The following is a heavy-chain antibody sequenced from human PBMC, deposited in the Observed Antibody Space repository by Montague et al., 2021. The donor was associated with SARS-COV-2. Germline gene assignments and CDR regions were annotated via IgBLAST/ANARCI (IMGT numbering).Heavy chain of an antibody. D-gene: IGHD6-19*01. CDR2: ISWNSGNI. J-gene: IGHJ4*02. CDR1: GFPFDDYA. Sequence: FLRLSCAASGFPFDDYAMHWVRQAPGKGLEWVSGISWNSGNIGYADSVKGRFTISRDNAKNSLYLQMSSLRAEDTALYYCAKVPVAVAGYYFDHWGQGTLVTVSS. CDR3: AKVPVAVAGYYFDH. V-gene: IGHV3-9*01.